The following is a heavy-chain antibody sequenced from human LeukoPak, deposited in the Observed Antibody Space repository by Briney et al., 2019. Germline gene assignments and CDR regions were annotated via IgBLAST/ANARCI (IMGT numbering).Heavy chain of an antibody. V-gene: IGHV4-30-2*01. CDR1: GGSISSGGYS. Sequence: PSQTLSLTCAVSGGSISSGGYSWSWIRQPPGKGLEWIGYIYHSGSTYYNPSLKSRVTISVDRSKNQFSLKLSSVTAADTAVYYCARNSWRIAAAPFDPWGQGTLVTVSS. J-gene: IGHJ5*02. D-gene: IGHD6-13*01. CDR2: IYHSGST. CDR3: ARNSWRIAAAPFDP.